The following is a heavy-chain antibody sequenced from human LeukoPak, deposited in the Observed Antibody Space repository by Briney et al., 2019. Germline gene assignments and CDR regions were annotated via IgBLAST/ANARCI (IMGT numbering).Heavy chain of an antibody. J-gene: IGHJ4*02. Sequence: ASVKVSCKASGGTFSSYAISWVRQAPGQGLEWMGRIIPILSIANYAQKFQGRVTITADKSTSTAYMELSSLRSEDTAVYYCARESRVPAAMFDYWGQGTLVTVSS. CDR3: ARESRVPAAMFDY. V-gene: IGHV1-69*04. CDR2: IIPILSIA. D-gene: IGHD2-2*01. CDR1: GGTFSSYA.